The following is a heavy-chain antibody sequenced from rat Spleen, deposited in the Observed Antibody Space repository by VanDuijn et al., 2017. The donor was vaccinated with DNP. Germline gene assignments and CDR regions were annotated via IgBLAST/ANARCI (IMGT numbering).Heavy chain of an antibody. J-gene: IGHJ2*01. CDR1: GFTFNNYW. Sequence: EVQLVESGGGLVQPGRSLKLSCVASGFTFNNYWMTWIRQVPGKGLEWFASITNSGSDTYYPDSVKGRFTISRDNARNTLYLQMDSLRSEDTATYYCARHYYFDYWGQGVMVTVSS. CDR2: ITNSGSDT. CDR3: ARHYYFDY. V-gene: IGHV5-31*01.